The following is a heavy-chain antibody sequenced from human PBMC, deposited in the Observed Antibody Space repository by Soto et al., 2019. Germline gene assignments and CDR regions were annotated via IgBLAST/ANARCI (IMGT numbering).Heavy chain of an antibody. V-gene: IGHV1-69*13. CDR2: NIPIFGTA. Sequence: ASVNVSCKASGGTFSSYVISWVRQAPGQGLEWMEGNIPIFGTANYAQKFQGIVTITADESNSTAYMELSRLRSDDTAVYYCARSPYYYDSSGYHYYWAQGTLVPVSS. CDR3: ARSPYYYDSSGYHYY. J-gene: IGHJ4*02. D-gene: IGHD3-22*01. CDR1: GGTFSSYV.